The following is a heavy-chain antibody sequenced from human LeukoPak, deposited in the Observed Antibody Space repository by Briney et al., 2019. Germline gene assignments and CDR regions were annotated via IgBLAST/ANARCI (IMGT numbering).Heavy chain of an antibody. Sequence: GASVKVSCKASGGTFSSYTISWVRQAPGQGLEWMGKIVPILGIANYAQKFQGRVTIIADKSTSTAYMELSSLRSEETAVYYCARSSSYDPVPIWGQGTLVTVSS. CDR1: GGTFSSYT. D-gene: IGHD3-3*01. CDR3: ARSSSYDPVPI. V-gene: IGHV1-69*02. J-gene: IGHJ4*02. CDR2: IVPILGIA.